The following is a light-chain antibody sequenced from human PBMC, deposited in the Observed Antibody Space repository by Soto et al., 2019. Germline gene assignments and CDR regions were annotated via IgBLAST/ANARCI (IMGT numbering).Light chain of an antibody. J-gene: IGLJ1*01. CDR3: CLYAVTFYV. V-gene: IGLV2-11*01. CDR2: DVS. Sequence: LTEPRTVCGSTGEAVTISCTGTSSDVGTYDFVSWYQQHPGKAPRLMIFDVSERPSGVPDRFSGSKSGNTASLTISGLQAEDEADYYCCLYAVTFYVFGTGTNVTVL. CDR1: SSDVGTYDF.